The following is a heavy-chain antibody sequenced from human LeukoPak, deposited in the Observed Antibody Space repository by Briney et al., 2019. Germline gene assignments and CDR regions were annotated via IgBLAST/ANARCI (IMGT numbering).Heavy chain of an antibody. D-gene: IGHD3-22*01. CDR3: ARAGQGYYYDTIAYYFDY. J-gene: IGHJ4*02. CDR2: ICAYNGNP. CDR1: GYTFTNFG. Sequence: ASAKVSCRASGYTFTNFGISGGRQAPGQGVEWIAWICAYNGNPTNAQSCQGRVTVTTDTSTNTAYMELRSLTSDDTAVYFCARAGQGYYYDTIAYYFDYWGQGTLVTVSS. V-gene: IGHV1-18*01.